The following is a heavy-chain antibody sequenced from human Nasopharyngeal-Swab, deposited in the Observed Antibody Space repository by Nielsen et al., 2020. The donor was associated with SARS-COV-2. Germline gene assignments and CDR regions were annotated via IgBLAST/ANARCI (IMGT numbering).Heavy chain of an antibody. V-gene: IGHV4-34*01. Sequence: SETLSLTCAVYGGSFSGYYWSWIRQPPGKGLEWIGEINHSGSTNYNPSLKSRVTISVDTSKNQFSLKLSPVTAADTAVYYCARQGPDCSGGSCYSGHWGQGTLVTVSS. CDR2: INHSGST. CDR1: GGSFSGYY. J-gene: IGHJ4*02. CDR3: ARQGPDCSGGSCYSGH. D-gene: IGHD2-15*01.